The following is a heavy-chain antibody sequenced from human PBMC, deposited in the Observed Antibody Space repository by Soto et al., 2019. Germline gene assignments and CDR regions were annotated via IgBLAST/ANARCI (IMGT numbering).Heavy chain of an antibody. CDR2: IIPILGIA. D-gene: IGHD5-18*01. CDR1: GVTFSSYT. Sequence: GASVKVSSKASGVTFSSYTICWVRQAPGQGLEWMGRIIPILGIANYAQKFQGRVTITADKSTSTAYMELSSLRSEDTAVYYCARGGSVTQDDAFDIWGQGTMVTVSS. V-gene: IGHV1-69*02. CDR3: ARGGSVTQDDAFDI. J-gene: IGHJ3*02.